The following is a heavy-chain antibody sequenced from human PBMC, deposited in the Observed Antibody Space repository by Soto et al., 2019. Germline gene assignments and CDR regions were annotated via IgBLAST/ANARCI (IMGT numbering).Heavy chain of an antibody. D-gene: IGHD2-15*01. Sequence: GGSLRLSCAASGFTFGTYGMHWVRQAPGKGLEWVAVIWDDGTTKYYADSVKGRFTISRDNSKNTLYLQMNSLRAEDTAVFYCATDKAYCSGGSCYSLGFDYWGQGTLVTVSS. V-gene: IGHV3-33*01. CDR1: GFTFGTYG. CDR3: ATDKAYCSGGSCYSLGFDY. CDR2: IWDDGTTK. J-gene: IGHJ4*02.